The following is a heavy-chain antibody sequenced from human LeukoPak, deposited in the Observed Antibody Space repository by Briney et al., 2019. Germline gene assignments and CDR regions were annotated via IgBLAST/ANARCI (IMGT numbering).Heavy chain of an antibody. CDR1: GGSISSYY. Sequence: SETLSLTCTVSGGSISSYYWTWIRQPPGRGLEWIGYIYYSGSTNYNPSLKSRVTISVDTSKNQFSLKLRSVTAADTAVYYCARGGGAFEIWGHGTMVTVSS. CDR3: ARGGGAFEI. CDR2: IYYSGST. V-gene: IGHV4-59*12. J-gene: IGHJ3*02.